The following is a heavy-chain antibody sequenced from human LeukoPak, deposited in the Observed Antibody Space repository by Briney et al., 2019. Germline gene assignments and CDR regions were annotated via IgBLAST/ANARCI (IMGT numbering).Heavy chain of an antibody. Sequence: GGSLRLSCAASGFPLSSYSINWVRQAPGKGLEWVSYISSGGSDIYYVDSVKGRFTVSRDNAKNSLFLQMNSPRAEDTAVYYCVRVKGSYFDYWGQGALVTVSS. CDR3: VRVKGSYFDY. CDR1: GFPLSSYS. J-gene: IGHJ4*02. D-gene: IGHD2-15*01. V-gene: IGHV3-48*01. CDR2: ISSGGSDI.